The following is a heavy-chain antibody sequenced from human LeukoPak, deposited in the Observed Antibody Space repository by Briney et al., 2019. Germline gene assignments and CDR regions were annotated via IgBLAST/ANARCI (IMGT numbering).Heavy chain of an antibody. J-gene: IGHJ4*02. Sequence: SETLSLTCTVSGVSISSSSYYWGWIRQPPGKGLEWIASIYYSGSTYYNPSLKSRVTISVDTSKNQFSLKLSSVTAADTAVYYCAGHLPYSNYCYYWGQGTLVTVSS. D-gene: IGHD4-11*01. CDR2: IYYSGST. V-gene: IGHV4-39*01. CDR3: AGHLPYSNYCYY. CDR1: GVSISSSSYY.